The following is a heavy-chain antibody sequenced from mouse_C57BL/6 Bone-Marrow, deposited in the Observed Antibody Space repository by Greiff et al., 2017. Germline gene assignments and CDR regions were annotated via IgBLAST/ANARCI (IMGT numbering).Heavy chain of an antibody. V-gene: IGHV1-81*01. CDR1: GYTFTSYG. CDR3: ARGAVLLRLYWYFDV. CDR2: IYPRSGNI. D-gene: IGHD1-1*01. J-gene: IGHJ1*03. Sequence: QVQLQQSGAELARPGASVKLSCKASGYTFTSYGISWVKQRTGQGLGGIGEIYPRSGNIYYNGKFKGKATPTADKASSTAYMGLRSLTSEDSAVYFCARGAVLLRLYWYFDVWGTGTTVTVSS.